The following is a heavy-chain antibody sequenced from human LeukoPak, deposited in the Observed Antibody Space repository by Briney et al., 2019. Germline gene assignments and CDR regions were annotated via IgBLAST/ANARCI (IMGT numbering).Heavy chain of an antibody. Sequence: ASVKVSDKASGYTFTSYYMHWVRQAPGQGLEWMGIINPSGGSTSYAQKFQGRVTMTRDTSTSTVYMELSSLRSEDTAVYCCARSRTPVRAYCGGDCYADAFDIWGQGTMVTVSS. CDR2: INPSGGST. J-gene: IGHJ3*02. V-gene: IGHV1-46*01. CDR1: GYTFTSYY. D-gene: IGHD2-21*02. CDR3: ARSRTPVRAYCGGDCYADAFDI.